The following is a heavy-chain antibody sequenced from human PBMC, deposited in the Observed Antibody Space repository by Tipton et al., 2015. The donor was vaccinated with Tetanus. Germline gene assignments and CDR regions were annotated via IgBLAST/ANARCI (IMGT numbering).Heavy chain of an antibody. CDR1: GHSIGSGGYH. D-gene: IGHD7-27*01. Sequence: LRLSCTVSGHSIGSGGYHWSWIHQHPGKGLEWIGKIYYDGSTDYNPSLKSRITMSVDTSKNQFSLKLSSVMAADTALYYCAIFNWGFEWYLEPWSRGTLVTVAS. J-gene: IGHJ2*01. CDR2: IYYDGST. CDR3: AIFNWGFEWYLEP. V-gene: IGHV4-31*03.